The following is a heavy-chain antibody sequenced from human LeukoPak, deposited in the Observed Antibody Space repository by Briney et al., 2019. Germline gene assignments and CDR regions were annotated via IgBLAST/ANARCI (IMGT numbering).Heavy chain of an antibody. J-gene: IGHJ4*02. CDR3: ARIPQYYYDSSGYLDY. V-gene: IGHV4-34*01. CDR2: INHSGST. CDR1: GGSFSDYY. D-gene: IGHD3-22*01. Sequence: SETLSLTCAVYGGSFSDYYWSWIRQPPGKGLEWIGEINHSGSTNYNPSLKSRVTISVDTSKNQFSLKLSSVTAADTAVYYCARIPQYYYDSSGYLDYWGQGTLVTVSS.